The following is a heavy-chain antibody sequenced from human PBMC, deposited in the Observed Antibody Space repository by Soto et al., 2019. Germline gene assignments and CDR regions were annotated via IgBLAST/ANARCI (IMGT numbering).Heavy chain of an antibody. V-gene: IGHV3-23*01. Sequence: PGGSLRLSCAASGFTFSSYAMSWVRQAPGKGLEWVSAISGSGGSTYYADSVKGRFTISRDNSKNTLYLQMNSLRAEDTAVYYCAKVLLRYFDWLSAAFDYWGQGTLVTVSS. CDR2: ISGSGGST. CDR1: GFTFSSYA. CDR3: AKVLLRYFDWLSAAFDY. D-gene: IGHD3-9*01. J-gene: IGHJ4*02.